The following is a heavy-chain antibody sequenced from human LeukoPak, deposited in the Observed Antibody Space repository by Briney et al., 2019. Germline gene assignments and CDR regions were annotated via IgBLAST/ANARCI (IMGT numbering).Heavy chain of an antibody. D-gene: IGHD2-2*01. CDR2: INHSGST. V-gene: IGHV4-34*01. CDR1: GGSFSGYY. J-gene: IGHJ2*01. CDR3: ARGRFIARKYCSSTSCQGYWYFDL. Sequence: KPSETLSLTCAVYGGSFSGYYWSWIRQPPGKGLEWIGEINHSGSTNYNPSLKSRVTISVDTSKNQFSLKLSSVTAADTAVYYCARGRFIARKYCSSTSCQGYWYFDLWGRGTLVTVSS.